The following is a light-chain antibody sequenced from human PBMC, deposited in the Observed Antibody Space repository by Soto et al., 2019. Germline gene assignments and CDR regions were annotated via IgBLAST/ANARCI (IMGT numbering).Light chain of an antibody. CDR2: EVS. V-gene: IGLV2-14*01. CDR3: SSYTSSSTLV. J-gene: IGLJ2*01. CDR1: SSDVGGYNY. Sequence: QSVLTQPASVSGSPGQSITISCTGTSSDVGGYNYVSWYQQHPGIAPKLMISEVSKRPSGVSNRFSGSKSGNTASLTISGLQAEDEADYYCSSYTSSSTLVFGGGTKLTVL.